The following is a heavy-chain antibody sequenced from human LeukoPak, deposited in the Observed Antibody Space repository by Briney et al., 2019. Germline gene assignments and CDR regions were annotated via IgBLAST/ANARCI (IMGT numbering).Heavy chain of an antibody. CDR1: GGSISSYY. CDR3: ARHSSYDILTGYLEGWFDP. Sequence: SETLSLTCTVSGGSISSYYWSWIRQPPGKGLEWIGYIYYSGSTNYNPSLKSRVTISVDTSKNQFSLKLSSVTAADTAVYYCARHSSYDILTGYLEGWFDPWGQGTLVTVSS. CDR2: IYYSGST. V-gene: IGHV4-59*08. J-gene: IGHJ5*02. D-gene: IGHD3-9*01.